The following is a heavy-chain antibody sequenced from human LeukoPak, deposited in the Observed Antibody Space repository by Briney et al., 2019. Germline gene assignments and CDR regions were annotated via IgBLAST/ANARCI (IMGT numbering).Heavy chain of an antibody. CDR1: GGSISSSSYY. CDR2: IYYSGST. V-gene: IGHV4-39*01. J-gene: IGHJ6*03. CDR3: ARLGWDLFFNYMDV. Sequence: KPSETLSLTCTVSGGSISSSSYYWGWIRQPPGKGLEWIGSIYYSGSTYYNPSLKSRVTISVDTSKNQFSLKLNSVTAADTAVYYCARLGWDLFFNYMDVWGKGTTVTISS. D-gene: IGHD1-26*01.